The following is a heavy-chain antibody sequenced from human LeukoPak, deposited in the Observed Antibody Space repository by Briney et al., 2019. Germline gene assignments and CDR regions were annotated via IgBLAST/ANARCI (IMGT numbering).Heavy chain of an antibody. J-gene: IGHJ6*03. D-gene: IGHD5-18*01. Sequence: PGGSLRLSCAASGFTFSSYWMHRVRQAPAKELVWVSRINSDGSSTSYADSVKGRFTISRDNAKNTLYLQMNSLRAEDTAVYYCARDGTEIQLWLGYYYYMDVWGKGTTVTVSS. CDR2: INSDGSST. CDR1: GFTFSSYW. V-gene: IGHV3-74*01. CDR3: ARDGTEIQLWLGYYYYMDV.